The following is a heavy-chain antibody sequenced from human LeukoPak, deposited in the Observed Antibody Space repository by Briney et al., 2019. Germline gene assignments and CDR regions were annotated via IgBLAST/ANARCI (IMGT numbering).Heavy chain of an antibody. CDR1: GFTFSSYA. Sequence: PGGSLRLSCAASGFTFSSYAMHWVRQAPGKGLEWVAVISYDGSNKYYADSVKGRFTISRDNSKNTLYLQMNSLRAEDTAVYYCARDGRYNYGMDVWGQGTTVTVSS. J-gene: IGHJ6*02. CDR2: ISYDGSNK. V-gene: IGHV3-30-3*01. CDR3: ARDGRYNYGMDV.